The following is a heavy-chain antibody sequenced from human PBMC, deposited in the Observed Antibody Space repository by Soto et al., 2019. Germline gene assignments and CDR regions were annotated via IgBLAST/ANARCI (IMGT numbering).Heavy chain of an antibody. V-gene: IGHV3-23*01. CDR3: AKERATTTAFDY. Sequence: GGSLRLSCAASGFTFSRDGMSWVRRAPGKGLEWVSLITDNGGSTYYADSVKGRFTISRDNTKNTLFLQMNSLRAEDTAVYYCAKERATTTAFDYWGQGALVTVSS. CDR1: GFTFSRDG. D-gene: IGHD4-17*01. CDR2: ITDNGGST. J-gene: IGHJ4*02.